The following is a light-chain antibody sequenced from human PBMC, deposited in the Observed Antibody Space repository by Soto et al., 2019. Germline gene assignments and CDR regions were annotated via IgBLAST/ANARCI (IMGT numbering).Light chain of an antibody. J-gene: IGKJ5*01. V-gene: IGKV2-28*01. CDR2: MAS. Sequence: DIVMTQSPLSLPVTPGEPASISCRSSQSLLHSDGYNYLDWYLQKPGQSPQLLIYMASNRASGVPDRFSGSGSGTDFTLKISRVEAEDVGFYYCMQALNTLTFGQGTRLEIK. CDR3: MQALNTLT. CDR1: QSLLHSDGYNY.